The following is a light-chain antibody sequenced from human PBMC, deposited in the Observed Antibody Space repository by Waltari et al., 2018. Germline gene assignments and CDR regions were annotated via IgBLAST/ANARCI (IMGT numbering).Light chain of an antibody. CDR2: KAS. J-gene: IGKJ2*01. CDR1: QSVYIW. Sequence: DIQMTQSPSTLSASVGDTVTITCRASQSVYIWLAWYQQRRGKPPKALIYKASSLETGVPSRFSGSGSGTEFTLTINTLQPDDFATYYCQQYVSTSTFGQGTKLEMK. V-gene: IGKV1-5*03. CDR3: QQYVSTST.